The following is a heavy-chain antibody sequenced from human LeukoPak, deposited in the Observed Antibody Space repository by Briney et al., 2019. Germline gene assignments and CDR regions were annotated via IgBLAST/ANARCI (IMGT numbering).Heavy chain of an antibody. V-gene: IGHV4-59*08. CDR2: IYYSGST. CDR3: ARRADFDY. CDR1: GGSISGHY. Sequence: SETLSLTCTVSGGSISGHYWSWIRQPPGKGLEWIGYIYYSGSTNYNPSLKSRVTISVDTSKNQFSLKLSSVTAADTAVYYCARRADFDYWGQGTLVTVSS. J-gene: IGHJ4*02.